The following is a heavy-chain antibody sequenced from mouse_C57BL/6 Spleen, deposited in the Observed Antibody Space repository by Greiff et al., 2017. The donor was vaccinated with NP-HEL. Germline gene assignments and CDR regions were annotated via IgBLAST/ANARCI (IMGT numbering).Heavy chain of an antibody. CDR2: ISYDGSN. CDR1: GYSITSGYY. J-gene: IGHJ2*01. CDR3: ARAREPYYFDY. Sequence: EVQLQQSGPGLVKPSQSLSLTCSVTGYSITSGYYWNWIRQFPGNKLEWMGYISYDGSNNYNPSLKNRISITRDTSKNQLFLKLNSVTTEDTATYYCARAREPYYFDYWGQGTTLTVSS. V-gene: IGHV3-6*01.